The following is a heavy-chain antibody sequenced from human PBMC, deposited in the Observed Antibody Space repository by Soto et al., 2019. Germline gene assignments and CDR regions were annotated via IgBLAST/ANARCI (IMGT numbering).Heavy chain of an antibody. Sequence: APVKVSRTASGYTFTSYGISWVRLAPGQGLEWMGWISAYNGNTNYAQKLQGRVTMTTDTSTSTAYMELRSLRSDDTAVYYCARVLDSSARGPSYYFDYWGQGTLVTVSS. CDR2: ISAYNGNT. V-gene: IGHV1-18*01. CDR1: GYTFTSYG. J-gene: IGHJ4*02. D-gene: IGHD3-22*01. CDR3: ARVLDSSARGPSYYFDY.